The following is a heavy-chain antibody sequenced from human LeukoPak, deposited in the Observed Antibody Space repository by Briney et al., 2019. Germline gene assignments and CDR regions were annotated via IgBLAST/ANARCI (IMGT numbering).Heavy chain of an antibody. CDR1: GGTFSSYA. Sequence: SVKVSCKASGGTFSSYAISWVRQAPGQGLEWMGGIIPIFGTANYAQKFQGRVTITADKSTSTAYMELSSLRSEDTAVYYCARTRARGYSGYDYVGGWFDPWGQGTLVTVSS. CDR2: IIPIFGTA. V-gene: IGHV1-69*06. J-gene: IGHJ5*02. D-gene: IGHD5-12*01. CDR3: ARTRARGYSGYDYVGGWFDP.